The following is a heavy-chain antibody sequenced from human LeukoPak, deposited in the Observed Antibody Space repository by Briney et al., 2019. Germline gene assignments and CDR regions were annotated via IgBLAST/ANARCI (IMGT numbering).Heavy chain of an antibody. CDR3: ARLGGNWNAPGDY. V-gene: IGHV3-20*04. Sequence: GGSLRLSCAASGFTFDDYGMSWVRQAPGKGLEWVSGISWNADTTSYAYSVKGRFTISRDNTKNSLYLQMNSLRAEDTALYYCARLGGNWNAPGDYWGQGTLVTVSS. D-gene: IGHD1-1*01. CDR2: ISWNADTT. J-gene: IGHJ4*02. CDR1: GFTFDDYG.